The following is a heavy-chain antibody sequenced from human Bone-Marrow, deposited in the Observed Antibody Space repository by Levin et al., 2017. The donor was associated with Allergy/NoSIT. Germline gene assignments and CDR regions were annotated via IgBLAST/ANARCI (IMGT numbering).Heavy chain of an antibody. V-gene: IGHV3-23*01. Sequence: GESLKISCAASGFIFSSHGMNWVRQAPGKGLEWVSGISPNGAITYYTDSVKGRFTISRDNSRNTVSLQMNSLRADDTAIYFCTQDISWGAYANWGQGTRVTVSS. J-gene: IGHJ4*02. CDR3: TQDISWGAYAN. D-gene: IGHD1-26*01. CDR2: ISPNGAIT. CDR1: GFIFSSHG.